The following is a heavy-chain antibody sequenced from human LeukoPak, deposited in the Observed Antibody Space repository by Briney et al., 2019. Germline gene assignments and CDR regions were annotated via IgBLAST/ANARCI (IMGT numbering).Heavy chain of an antibody. V-gene: IGHV1-24*01. CDR1: GYTFTSYY. Sequence: ASVKVSCKASGYTFTSYYMHWVRQAPGQGLEWMGGFDPEDGETIYAQKFQGRVTMTEDTSTDTAYMELSSLRSEDTAVYYCATASMVRSPFDYWGQGTLVTVSS. CDR3: ATASMVRSPFDY. J-gene: IGHJ4*02. D-gene: IGHD3-10*01. CDR2: FDPEDGET.